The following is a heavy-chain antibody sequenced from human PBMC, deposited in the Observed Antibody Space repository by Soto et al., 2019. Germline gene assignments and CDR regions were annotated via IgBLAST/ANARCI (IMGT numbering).Heavy chain of an antibody. CDR2: IYYSGST. V-gene: IGHV4-31*03. CDR3: ARDIRFLEWSYGMDV. Sequence: SETLSLTCTVSGGSISSGGYYWSWIRQHPGKGLEWIGYIYYSGSTYYNPSLKSRVTISVDTSKNQFSLKLSSVTAADTAVYYCARDIRFLEWSYGMDVWGQGTTVTVSS. D-gene: IGHD3-3*01. J-gene: IGHJ6*02. CDR1: GGSISSGGYY.